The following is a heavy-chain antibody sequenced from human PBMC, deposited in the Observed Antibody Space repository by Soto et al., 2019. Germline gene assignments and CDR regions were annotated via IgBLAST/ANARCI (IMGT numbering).Heavy chain of an antibody. Sequence: QVQLVESGGGVVQPGRSLRLSCAASGFTFSSYAMHWVRQAPGKGPEWVAVISYDGSNKYYADSVKGRFTISRDNSKNTLYLQMNSLRAEDTAVYYCARDSSGSYYLNWYFDLWGRGTLVTVSS. CDR2: ISYDGSNK. CDR1: GFTFSSYA. J-gene: IGHJ2*01. CDR3: ARDSSGSYYLNWYFDL. D-gene: IGHD1-26*01. V-gene: IGHV3-30-3*01.